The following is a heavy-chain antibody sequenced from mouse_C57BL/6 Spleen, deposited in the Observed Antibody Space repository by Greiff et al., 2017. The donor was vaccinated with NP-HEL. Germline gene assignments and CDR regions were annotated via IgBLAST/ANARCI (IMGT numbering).Heavy chain of an antibody. V-gene: IGHV14-2*01. CDR3: ARRSECEDYAMDY. CDR2: IDPEDGET. CDR1: GFNFKDYY. Sequence: VQLQQSGAELVKPGASVKLSCTASGFNFKDYYMHWVKQRTEQGLEWIGGIDPEDGETKYAPKFQGKATITADTSSNTAYLQLSSLTSEDTAVYYCARRSECEDYAMDYWGQGTSVTVSS. J-gene: IGHJ4*01.